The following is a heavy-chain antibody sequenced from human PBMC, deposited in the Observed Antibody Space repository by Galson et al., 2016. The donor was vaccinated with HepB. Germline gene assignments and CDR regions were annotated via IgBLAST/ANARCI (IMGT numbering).Heavy chain of an antibody. V-gene: IGHV3-15*01. Sequence: SLRLSCAASGFTFSDAWMTWVRQTPGKRLEWVGRIKDKSDGETVDYAAPEKGRFTISRDDSKTTLYLHMNSRRAEDEAIYFCATYGSGKKFHFWGQGTLVTVSS. CDR3: ATYGSGKKFHF. CDR2: IKDKSDGETV. J-gene: IGHJ4*02. D-gene: IGHD3-10*01. CDR1: GFTFSDAW.